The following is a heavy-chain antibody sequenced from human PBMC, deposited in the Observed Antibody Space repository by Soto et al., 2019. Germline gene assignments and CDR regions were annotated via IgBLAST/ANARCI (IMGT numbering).Heavy chain of an antibody. J-gene: IGHJ4*02. Sequence: SETLSLTCAVYGGSFSGYYWSWIRQPPGKGLEWIGEINHSGSTNYNPSLKSRVTISVDTSKNQFSLKLSSVTAADTAVYYCARGRGRVGATPFDDWGQGTLVTVSS. D-gene: IGHD1-26*01. V-gene: IGHV4-34*01. CDR3: ARGRGRVGATPFDD. CDR2: INHSGST. CDR1: GGSFSGYY.